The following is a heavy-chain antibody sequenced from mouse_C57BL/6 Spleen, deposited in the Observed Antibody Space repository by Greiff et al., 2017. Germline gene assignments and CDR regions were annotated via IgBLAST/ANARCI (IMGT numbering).Heavy chain of an antibody. D-gene: IGHD2-2*01. CDR3: ARWDMVTTGRSFYAMDY. V-gene: IGHV1-26*01. CDR2: INPNNGGT. CDR1: GYTFTDYY. Sequence: VQLQQSGPELVKPGASVKISCKASGYTFTDYYMNWVKQSHGKSLEWIGDINPNNGGTSYNQKFKGKATLTVDKSSSTAYMELRSLTSEDSAVYYCARWDMVTTGRSFYAMDYWGQGTSVTVSS. J-gene: IGHJ4*01.